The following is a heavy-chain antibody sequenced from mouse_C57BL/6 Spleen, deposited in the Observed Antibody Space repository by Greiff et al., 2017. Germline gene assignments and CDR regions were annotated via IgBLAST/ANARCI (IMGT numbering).Heavy chain of an antibody. CDR3: ARRCNLDAMDY. Sequence: QVQLQQPGAELVRPGTSVKLSCKASGYTFTSYWMHWVKQRPGQGLEWIGVIDPSDSYTNYNQKFKGKATLTVDTSTGTAYIQLISLTAEDAADYYCARRCNLDAMDYWGQGTSVTVSS. CDR2: IDPSDSYT. J-gene: IGHJ4*01. CDR1: GYTFTSYW. V-gene: IGHV1-59*01. D-gene: IGHD2-1*01.